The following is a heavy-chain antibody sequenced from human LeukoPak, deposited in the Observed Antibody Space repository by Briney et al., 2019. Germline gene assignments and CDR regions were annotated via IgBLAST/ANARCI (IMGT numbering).Heavy chain of an antibody. CDR2: INPNSGGT. CDR1: GYTFTGYY. J-gene: IGHJ4*02. V-gene: IGHV1-2*02. D-gene: IGHD3-10*01. Sequence: ASVKVSCKASGYTFTGYYMHWVRQAPGQGLEWMGWINPNSGGTNYAQKFQGRVTMTRDTSISTAYMELSRLRSDDTAMYFCVRDVGAVRGEVYFDYWGQGTLVTVSS. CDR3: VRDVGAVRGEVYFDY.